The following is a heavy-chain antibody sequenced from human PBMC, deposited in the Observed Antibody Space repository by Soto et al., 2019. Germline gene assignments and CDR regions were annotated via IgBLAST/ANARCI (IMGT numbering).Heavy chain of an antibody. V-gene: IGHV4-59*01. D-gene: IGHD5-18*01. CDR2: IYYSGST. J-gene: IGHJ6*02. CDR1: GGSISSYY. CDR3: AREKDTAMVTPTGGMDG. Sequence: QVQLQESGPGLVKPSETLSLTCTVSGGSISSYYWSWIRQPPGKGLEWIGYIYYSGSTNYNPSLKSRVTISVDTSKNQCSLKLSSVTAADTAVYYCAREKDTAMVTPTGGMDGWGQGTTVTVSS.